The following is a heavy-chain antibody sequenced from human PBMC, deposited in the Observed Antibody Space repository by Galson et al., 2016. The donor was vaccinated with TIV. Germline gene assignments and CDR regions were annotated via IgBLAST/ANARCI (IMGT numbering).Heavy chain of an antibody. J-gene: IGHJ6*02. CDR1: GFTLTSYW. V-gene: IGHV3-74*03. CDR2: MNRGGTIK. CDR3: ARTTVENVYYSGMAV. Sequence: SLRLSCAASGFTLTSYWMHWVRQVPGKGLFWVSSMNRGGTIKLYADSVRGRFTISRDSVKNTVDLEMNSLRTDDTAVYYCARTTVENVYYSGMAVWGHGTTVTVSS. D-gene: IGHD4-11*01.